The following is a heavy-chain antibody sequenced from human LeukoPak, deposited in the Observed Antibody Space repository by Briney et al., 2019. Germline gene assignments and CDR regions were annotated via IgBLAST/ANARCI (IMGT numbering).Heavy chain of an antibody. CDR1: GYTFTGYY. Sequence: AASVKVSCKASGYTFTGYYMHWVRRAPGQGLEWMGWINPNSGGTNYAQKFQGRVTMTTDTSTSTAYMELRSLRSDDTAVYYCARNTIFGDNWFDPWGQGTLATVSS. CDR3: ARNTIFGDNWFDP. D-gene: IGHD3-3*01. J-gene: IGHJ5*02. V-gene: IGHV1-2*02. CDR2: INPNSGGT.